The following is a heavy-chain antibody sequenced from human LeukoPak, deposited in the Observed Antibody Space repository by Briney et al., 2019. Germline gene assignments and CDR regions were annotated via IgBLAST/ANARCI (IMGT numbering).Heavy chain of an antibody. CDR2: INPNSGGT. J-gene: IGHJ5*02. Sequence: ASVKVSCKASGYTFTGYYMHWVRQAPGQGLEWMGWINPNSGGTNYVQEFQGRVTMTRDTSISTAYMELSRLRSDDTAVYYCARVPDIVVVPAATWFDPWGQGTLVTVSS. D-gene: IGHD2-2*01. V-gene: IGHV1-2*02. CDR3: ARVPDIVVVPAATWFDP. CDR1: GYTFTGYY.